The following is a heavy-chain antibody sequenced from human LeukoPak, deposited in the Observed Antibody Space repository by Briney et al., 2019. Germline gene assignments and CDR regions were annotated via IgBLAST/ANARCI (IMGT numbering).Heavy chain of an antibody. Sequence: PSETLSLTCTVSGGSISSSSYYWGWIRQPPGKGLEWIGSIYYSGSTYYNPSLKSRVTISVDTSKNQFSLNLNSVTAADTAVYYCAKVRQSYYYYMDVWGKGTTVTVSS. CDR2: IYYSGST. CDR3: AKVRQSYYYYMDV. J-gene: IGHJ6*03. V-gene: IGHV4-39*07. CDR1: GGSISSSSYY.